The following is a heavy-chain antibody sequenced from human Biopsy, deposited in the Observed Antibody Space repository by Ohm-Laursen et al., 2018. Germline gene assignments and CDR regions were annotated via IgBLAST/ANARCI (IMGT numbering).Heavy chain of an antibody. CDR1: GYTFTDYD. V-gene: IGHV1-8*01. Sequence: ASVKVSCKASGYTFTDYDINWVRQASGQGLEWVGWMTPKTGKTGYTQKLQGRLTMTRDTSTSTAYMELSSLRSEDTAIYYCARGGYDYDYWGQGTPVTVSS. D-gene: IGHD5-12*01. CDR3: ARGGYDYDY. CDR2: MTPKTGKT. J-gene: IGHJ4*02.